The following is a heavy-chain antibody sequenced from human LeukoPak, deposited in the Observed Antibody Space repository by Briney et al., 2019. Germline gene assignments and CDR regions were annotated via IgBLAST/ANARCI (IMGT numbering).Heavy chain of an antibody. V-gene: IGHV3-7*03. CDR1: GLTFSNYW. D-gene: IGHD1-26*01. J-gene: IGHJ4*02. CDR3: ARGGSYPGC. CDR2: IEQDGSEE. Sequence: GGSLRLSCAASGLTFSNYWMSWVRQAPGKGLEWVAKIEQDGSEEYYVDSVKGRFTISRDNAKNSLFLQMNSLRVEDTAIYYCARGGSYPGCWGQGTLVTVSS.